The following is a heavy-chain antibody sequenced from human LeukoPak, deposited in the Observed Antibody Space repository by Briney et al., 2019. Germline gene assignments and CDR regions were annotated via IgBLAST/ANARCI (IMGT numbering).Heavy chain of an antibody. CDR2: INPNSGGT. CDR3: ARSKGRGGYYDSEGNAFDI. V-gene: IGHV1-2*02. D-gene: IGHD3-22*01. Sequence: WASVKVSCKASGYTFTDYYMHWVRQAPGQGLEWMGWINPNSGGTNYAQKLQGRVTMTTDTSTSTAYMELRSLRSDDTAVYYCARSKGRGGYYDSEGNAFDIWGQGTMVTVSS. J-gene: IGHJ3*02. CDR1: GYTFTDYY.